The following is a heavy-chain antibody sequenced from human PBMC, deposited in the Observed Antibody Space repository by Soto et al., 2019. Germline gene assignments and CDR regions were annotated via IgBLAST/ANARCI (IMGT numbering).Heavy chain of an antibody. Sequence: LRLSCAASGFTFRSYSMNWVRQAPGKGLEWVSYISSSNRTINYADSVKGRFIISRDNAKNSLYLQMHSLRDEDTAVYYCAREGWPLLQTGMDVWGQGTTVTV. CDR3: AREGWPLLQTGMDV. D-gene: IGHD2-15*01. J-gene: IGHJ6*02. CDR2: ISSSNRTI. V-gene: IGHV3-48*02. CDR1: GFTFRSYS.